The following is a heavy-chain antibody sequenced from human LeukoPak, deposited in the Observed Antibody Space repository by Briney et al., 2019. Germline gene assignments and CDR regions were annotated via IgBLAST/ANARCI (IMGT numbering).Heavy chain of an antibody. CDR3: VRLRWELLAPYFDH. CDR2: ILHSGST. J-gene: IGHJ4*02. Sequence: SETLSLTCSVSTDSTNTYCWSWIRQSPGKGLEWIGHILHSGSTDYNPSFKSRVTISIDMSKKECSLKLTSVTVADTAMYYCVRLRWELLAPYFDHWGQGAFVIVSP. D-gene: IGHD2-15*01. CDR1: TDSTNTYC. V-gene: IGHV4-59*01.